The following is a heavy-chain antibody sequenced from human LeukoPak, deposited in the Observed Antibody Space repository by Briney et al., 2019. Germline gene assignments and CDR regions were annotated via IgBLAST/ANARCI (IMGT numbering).Heavy chain of an antibody. CDR2: IYTSGST. CDR3: ARRITMVRGVIRGRAFDI. Sequence: SETLSLTCTVSGGSITIYYWSWIRQPAGKGLEWIGRIYTSGSTNYNPSLKSRVTMSVDTSKNQFSLNLSSVTAADTAVYYCARRITMVRGVIRGRAFDIWGQGTMVTVSS. CDR1: GGSITIYY. D-gene: IGHD3-10*01. J-gene: IGHJ3*02. V-gene: IGHV4-4*07.